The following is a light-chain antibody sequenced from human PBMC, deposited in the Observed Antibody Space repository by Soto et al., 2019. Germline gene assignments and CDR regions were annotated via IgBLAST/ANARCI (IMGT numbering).Light chain of an antibody. CDR2: DAS. J-gene: IGKJ4*01. CDR1: QSVSNY. Sequence: DIVVTQSPATLSLSPGERVTLSCRASQSVSNYLAWYQQKPGQAPRLLIYDASNRASGIPARFSGSGSGPEFTLTINSLQSEDFAIYYCQPYNNWPLTLGGGTKVDIK. CDR3: QPYNNWPLT. V-gene: IGKV3-11*01.